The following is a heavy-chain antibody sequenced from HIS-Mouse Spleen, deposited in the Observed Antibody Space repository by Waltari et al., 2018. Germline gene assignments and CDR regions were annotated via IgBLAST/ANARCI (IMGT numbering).Heavy chain of an antibody. Sequence: QLQLQESGPGLVKPSETLSLTCTVPGGSIGSSSYYWGRIRQPPGKGLGWIGSIYYSGSTYYNPSLKSRVTISVDTSKNQFSLKLSSVTAADTAVYYCAREIPYSSSWYDWYFDLWGRGTLVTVSS. CDR1: GGSIGSSSYY. D-gene: IGHD6-13*01. CDR2: IYYSGST. V-gene: IGHV4-39*07. CDR3: AREIPYSSSWYDWYFDL. J-gene: IGHJ2*01.